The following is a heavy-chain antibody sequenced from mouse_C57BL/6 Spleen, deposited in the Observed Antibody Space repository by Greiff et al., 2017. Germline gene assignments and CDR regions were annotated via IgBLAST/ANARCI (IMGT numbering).Heavy chain of an antibody. V-gene: IGHV5-16*01. Sequence: EVKLVESEGGLVQPGSSMKLSCTASGFTFSDYYMAWVRQVPEKGLEWVANINYDGSSTYYLDSLKSRFIISRDNANNILYLQMSSLKSEDTATYYCARDLDGYYNYWGQGTTLTVSS. CDR2: INYDGSST. D-gene: IGHD2-3*01. CDR3: ARDLDGYYNY. J-gene: IGHJ2*01. CDR1: GFTFSDYY.